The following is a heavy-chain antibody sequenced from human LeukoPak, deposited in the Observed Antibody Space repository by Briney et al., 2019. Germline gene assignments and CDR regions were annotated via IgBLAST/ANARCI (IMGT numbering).Heavy chain of an antibody. Sequence: GGSLRLSCAASGFTFSSYAMHWVRQAPGKGLEWVAVISYDGSNKYYADSVKGRFTISRDNSKNTLYLQMNSLRAEDTAVYYCARERFRGGEGAFDIWGQGTMVTVSP. J-gene: IGHJ3*02. CDR3: ARERFRGGEGAFDI. CDR1: GFTFSSYA. V-gene: IGHV3-30-3*01. D-gene: IGHD3-16*01. CDR2: ISYDGSNK.